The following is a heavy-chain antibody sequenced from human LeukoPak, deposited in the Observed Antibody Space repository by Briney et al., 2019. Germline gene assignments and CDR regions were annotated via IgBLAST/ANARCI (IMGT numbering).Heavy chain of an antibody. CDR1: GFTFSSYA. V-gene: IGHV3-23*01. J-gene: IGHJ4*02. D-gene: IGHD5-18*01. CDR2: ISGSGGST. CDR3: ATTPRTIQLWPIDY. Sequence: GGSLRLSCAASGFTFSSYAMSWVRQAPGKGLEWVSAISGSGGSTYYADSVKGRFTISRDNSKNTLYLQMNSLRAEDTAVYYCATTPRTIQLWPIDYWGQGTLVTVSS.